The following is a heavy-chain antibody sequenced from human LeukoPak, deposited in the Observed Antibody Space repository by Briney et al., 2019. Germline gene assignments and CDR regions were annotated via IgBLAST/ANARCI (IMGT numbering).Heavy chain of an antibody. J-gene: IGHJ6*03. D-gene: IGHD2-2*01. Sequence: GASVKVSCKASGGTFSSYGISWVRQAPGQGLEWMGGIIPMLGTANYAQKFQGRVTITADESTSTAYMELSSLRSEDTAVYYCARGVVVPTAMTKLWGYFYYYIDVWGKGTTVTVSS. CDR3: ARGVVVPTAMTKLWGYFYYYIDV. CDR2: IIPMLGTA. CDR1: GGTFSSYG. V-gene: IGHV1-69*13.